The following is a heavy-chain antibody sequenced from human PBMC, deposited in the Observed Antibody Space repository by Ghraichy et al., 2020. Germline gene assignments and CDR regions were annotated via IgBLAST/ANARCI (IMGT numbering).Heavy chain of an antibody. V-gene: IGHV3-74*01. J-gene: IGHJ4*02. CDR1: GFTFSGYW. CDR2: IYSDGSST. Sequence: GGSLRLSCAASGFTFSGYWMHWVRQAPGKGLAWVSRIYSDGSSTDYADSVKGRFTISRDNAKNTLYLQMNSLRADDTAVYYCARLYDGSGRDYWGQGTLVTVSS. CDR3: ARLYDGSGRDY. D-gene: IGHD3-10*01.